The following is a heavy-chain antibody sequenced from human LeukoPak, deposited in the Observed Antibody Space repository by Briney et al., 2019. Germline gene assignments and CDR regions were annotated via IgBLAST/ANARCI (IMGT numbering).Heavy chain of an antibody. D-gene: IGHD3-10*01. V-gene: IGHV3-7*01. CDR1: GFTFSSYW. CDR3: MVRGTYYYYGMDV. CDR2: IKQDGSEK. Sequence: GGSLRLSCAASGFTFSSYWMSWVRQAPGKGLEWVANIKQDGSEKYYVDSVKGRFTISRDNAKNSLYLQMNSLRAEDTAVYYCMVRGTYYYYGMDVWGQGTTVTVSS. J-gene: IGHJ6*02.